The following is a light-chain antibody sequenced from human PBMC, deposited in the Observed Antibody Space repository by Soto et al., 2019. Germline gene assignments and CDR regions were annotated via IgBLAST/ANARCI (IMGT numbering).Light chain of an antibody. V-gene: IGLV3-21*02. CDR2: DDS. CDR1: NIGSQS. J-gene: IGLJ1*01. Sequence: SYDLTQPPSVSVAPGQTARITCGGDNIGSQSVHWYQQRPNQAPVLVVYDDSDRPSGIPERFSGSNSGNTATLTISRVEAGDEADFYCQVCHSSNDHCVFGSGTKVTX. CDR3: QVCHSSNDHCV.